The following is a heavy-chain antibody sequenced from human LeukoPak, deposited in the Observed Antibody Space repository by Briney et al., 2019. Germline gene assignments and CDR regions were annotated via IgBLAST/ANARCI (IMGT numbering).Heavy chain of an antibody. D-gene: IGHD6-6*01. CDR1: GYTFTSHY. Sequence: ASVKVSCKAPGYTFTSHYMHWVRQAPGQGLEWMGIINPSGGSTSYAQKFQGRVTMTRDTSTSTIYMELSSLRSEDTAVYYCARAPRYGSCEYWGQGTLVTVSS. V-gene: IGHV1-46*01. J-gene: IGHJ4*02. CDR3: ARAPRYGSCEY. CDR2: INPSGGST.